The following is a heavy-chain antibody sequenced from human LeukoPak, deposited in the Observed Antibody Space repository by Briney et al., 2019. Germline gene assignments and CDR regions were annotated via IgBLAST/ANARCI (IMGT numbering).Heavy chain of an antibody. CDR3: AKEYSSGWSYWYFDL. Sequence: GGSLRLSCAASGFDFSDHGMHWVRQAPGKGLEWVAVISRHGSTKIYAASVKGRFTISRDNSKNTMYLQMDSLRPEDTAVYFCAKEYSSGWSYWYFDLWGRGTLVTVSS. CDR2: ISRHGSTK. J-gene: IGHJ2*01. V-gene: IGHV3-30*18. CDR1: GFDFSDHG. D-gene: IGHD6-19*01.